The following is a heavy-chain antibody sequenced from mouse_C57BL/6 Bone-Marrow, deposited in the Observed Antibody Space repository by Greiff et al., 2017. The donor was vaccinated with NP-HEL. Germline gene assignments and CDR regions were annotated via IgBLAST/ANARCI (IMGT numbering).Heavy chain of an antibody. CDR2: ISSGGDYI. CDR1: GFTFSSYA. Sequence: EVMLVESGEGLVKPGGSLKLSCAASGFTFSSYAMSWVRQTPEKRLEWVAYISSGGDYIYYADTVKGRFTISRDNARNTLYLQMSSLKSEDTAMYYCTRDLGVTTDAMDDWGQGTSVTVSS. CDR3: TRDLGVTTDAMDD. V-gene: IGHV5-9-1*02. J-gene: IGHJ4*01. D-gene: IGHD2-2*01.